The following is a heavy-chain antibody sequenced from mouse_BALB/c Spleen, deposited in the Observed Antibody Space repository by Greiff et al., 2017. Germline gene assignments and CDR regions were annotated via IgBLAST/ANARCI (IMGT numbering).Heavy chain of an antibody. CDR1: GYSFTSYW. CDR2: IDPSDSET. D-gene: IGHD1-1*01. V-gene: IGHV1S126*01. Sequence: VKLVESGPQLVRPGASVKISCKASGYSFTSYWMHWVKQRPGQGLEWIGMIDPSDSETRLNQKFKDKATLTVDKSSSTAYLQLSSPTSEDSAVYYCARGDGSSHYFDYWGQGTTLTVSS. CDR3: ARGDGSSHYFDY. J-gene: IGHJ2*01.